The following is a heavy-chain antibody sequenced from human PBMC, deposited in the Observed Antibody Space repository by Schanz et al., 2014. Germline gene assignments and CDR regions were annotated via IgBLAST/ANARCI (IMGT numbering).Heavy chain of an antibody. V-gene: IGHV1-69*02. CDR1: GGTFSSYT. Sequence: VQLEQSGAEVKKPGSSVKVSFKASGGTFSSYTISWVRQARGQGLEWVGRFIPILDVGNYAQQFQGRVTFTADKSTSTAYMELSSLRYEDTALYYCARGTMPGTFDIWGQGTMVTVSS. D-gene: IGHD2-2*01. J-gene: IGHJ3*02. CDR2: FIPILDVG. CDR3: ARGTMPGTFDI.